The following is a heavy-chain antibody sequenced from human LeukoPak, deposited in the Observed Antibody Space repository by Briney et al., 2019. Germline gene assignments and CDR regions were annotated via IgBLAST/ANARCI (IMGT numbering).Heavy chain of an antibody. CDR2: IIPIFGTA. CDR3: ARDLRKYSSSSGYDY. CDR1: GGTFSSYA. V-gene: IGHV1-69*13. Sequence: SVKVSCKASGGTFSSYAISWVRQAPGQGLEWMGGIIPIFGTANYAQKFLGRVTITADESTSTAYMELSSLRSEDTAVYYCARDLRKYSSSSGYDYWGQGTLVTVSS. D-gene: IGHD6-6*01. J-gene: IGHJ4*02.